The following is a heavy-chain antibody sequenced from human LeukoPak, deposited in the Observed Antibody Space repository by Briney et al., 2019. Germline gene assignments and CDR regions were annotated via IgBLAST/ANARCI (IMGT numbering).Heavy chain of an antibody. V-gene: IGHV4-59*01. Sequence: PSETLSLTCTVSGGSISSYYWSWIRQPPGKGLEWIGYIYYSGSTNYNPSLKSRVTISVDTSKNQFSLKLSSVTAADTAVYYCARAKYFYDSSGNYFDYWGQGTLVTVSS. CDR1: GGSISSYY. J-gene: IGHJ4*02. D-gene: IGHD3-22*01. CDR2: IYYSGST. CDR3: ARAKYFYDSSGNYFDY.